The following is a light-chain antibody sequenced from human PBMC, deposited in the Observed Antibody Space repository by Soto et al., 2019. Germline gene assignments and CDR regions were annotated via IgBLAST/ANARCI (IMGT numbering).Light chain of an antibody. CDR2: SVS. V-gene: IGLV2-14*01. CDR1: SSDVGGHNF. J-gene: IGLJ3*02. Sequence: QSALTQPASVSGSPGQSITISCTGTSSDVGGHNFVSWYQHHPGKAPKLMIFSVSNRPPGVSNRFSGSKSGNTASLTISGLQAEDEADYYCISYIPSTTTHWVFGGGTKVTVL. CDR3: ISYIPSTTTHWV.